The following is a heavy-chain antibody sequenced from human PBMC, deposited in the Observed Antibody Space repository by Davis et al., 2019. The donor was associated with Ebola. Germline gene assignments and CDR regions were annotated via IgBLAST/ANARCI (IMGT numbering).Heavy chain of an antibody. CDR3: ARVATVDCFDY. D-gene: IGHD5-12*01. Sequence: PSETLSLTCTVSGGSISSSSYYWGWIRQPPGKGLEWIGSIYYSGSTYYNPSLKSRVTISVDTSKNQFSLKLSSVTAADTAVYYCARVATVDCFDYWGQGTLVTVSS. J-gene: IGHJ4*02. CDR2: IYYSGST. V-gene: IGHV4-39*01. CDR1: GGSISSSSYY.